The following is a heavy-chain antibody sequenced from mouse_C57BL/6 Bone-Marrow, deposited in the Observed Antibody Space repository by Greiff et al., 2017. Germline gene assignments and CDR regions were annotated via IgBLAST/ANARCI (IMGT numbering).Heavy chain of an antibody. J-gene: IGHJ1*03. V-gene: IGHV1-52*01. D-gene: IGHD1-1*01. Sequence: QVQLQQPGAELVRPGSSVKLSCKASGYTFTSYWMHWVKQRPIQGLEWIGNIDPSDSETHYNQKFKDKATLTVDKSSSTAYMQLSSLTSEDSAVYYCARTVIATVVDVWGTGTTVTVSS. CDR1: GYTFTSYW. CDR3: ARTVIATVVDV. CDR2: IDPSDSET.